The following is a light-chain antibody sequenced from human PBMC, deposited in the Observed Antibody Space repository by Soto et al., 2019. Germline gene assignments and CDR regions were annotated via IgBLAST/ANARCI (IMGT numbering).Light chain of an antibody. J-gene: IGKJ1*01. CDR1: QSISRN. Sequence: DIQMTQSPSSLSASVGDRVTITCRASQSISRNLNWYQQKQGKAPKLLIYAASSLQSGVPSRFSGSGSGTDFTLTISSLQPEDFATYYCQQRYNTPPTFGQGTKVEIK. CDR3: QQRYNTPPT. V-gene: IGKV1-39*01. CDR2: AAS.